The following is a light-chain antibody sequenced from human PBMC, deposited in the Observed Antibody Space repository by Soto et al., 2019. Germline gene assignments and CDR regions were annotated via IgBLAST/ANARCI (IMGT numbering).Light chain of an antibody. CDR3: QQSSDWPLT. J-gene: IGKJ1*01. V-gene: IGKV3-15*01. Sequence: EIVMTQSPATLSVSPGERATLSCRASQSVSNSLAWYQQRPGQAPRLLIYRASARATGIPARFSGSGSGTEFTLTISSLQSEDFAIYYCQQSSDWPLTFGQGTKVEIK. CDR2: RAS. CDR1: QSVSNS.